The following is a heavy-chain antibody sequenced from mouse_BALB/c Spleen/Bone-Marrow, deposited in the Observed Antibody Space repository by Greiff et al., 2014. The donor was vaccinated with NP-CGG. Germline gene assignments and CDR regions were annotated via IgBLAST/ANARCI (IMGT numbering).Heavy chain of an antibody. CDR3: ARDLYYYGFDY. V-gene: IGHV2-6-7*01. CDR1: GFSLTDYG. J-gene: IGHJ2*01. Sequence: VKLMESGPGLAAPSQSLSITCTVSGFSLTDYGVNWVRQPPGKNLEWLGMIWGDGSTDYNSALKSRLSISKDNSQSQVFLKMNSLETDDTARYYCARDLYYYGFDYWGQGTTLTVSS. D-gene: IGHD1-1*01. CDR2: IWGDGST.